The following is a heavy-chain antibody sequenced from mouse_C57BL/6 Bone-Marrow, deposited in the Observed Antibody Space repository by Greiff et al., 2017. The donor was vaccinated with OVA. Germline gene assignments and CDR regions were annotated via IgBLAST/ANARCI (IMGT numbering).Heavy chain of an antibody. V-gene: IGHV1-66*01. CDR2: IYPGSGNT. CDR3: AGYYYGSPWYFDV. Sequence: VHLVESGPELVKPGASVKISCKASGYSFTSYYIHWVKQRPGQGLEWIGWIYPGSGNTKYNEKFKGKATLTADTSSSTAYMQLSSLTSEDSAVYYCAGYYYGSPWYFDVWGTGTTVTVSS. CDR1: GYSFTSYY. D-gene: IGHD1-1*01. J-gene: IGHJ1*03.